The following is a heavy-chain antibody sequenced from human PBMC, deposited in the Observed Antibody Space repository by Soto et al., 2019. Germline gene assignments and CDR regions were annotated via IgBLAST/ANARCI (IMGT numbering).Heavy chain of an antibody. CDR3: ARTYYYDSSGYHKLDY. CDR1: GFSLSTSGMC. V-gene: IGHV2-70*01. CDR2: IDWDDDK. J-gene: IGHJ4*02. Sequence: SGPTLVNPTQTLTLTCTFSGFSLSTSGMCVSWIRQPPGKALEWLALIDWDDDKYYSTSLKTRLTISKDTSKNQVVLTMTNMDPVDTATYYCARTYYYDSSGYHKLDYWGQGTLVTVSS. D-gene: IGHD3-22*01.